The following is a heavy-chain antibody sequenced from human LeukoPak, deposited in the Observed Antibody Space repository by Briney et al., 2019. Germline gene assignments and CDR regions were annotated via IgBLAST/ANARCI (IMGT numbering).Heavy chain of an antibody. CDR2: INHSGST. CDR1: GESFSGYF. Sequence: PSETLSLTCAVYGESFSGYFWSWIRQPPGKGLEWIGEINHSGSTNYNPSLKSRVTISVDTSKNQFSLKLSSVTAADTAVYYCARRIVVVVAATRVVWFDPWDQGTLVTVSS. V-gene: IGHV4-34*01. CDR3: ARRIVVVVAATRVVWFDP. D-gene: IGHD2-15*01. J-gene: IGHJ5*02.